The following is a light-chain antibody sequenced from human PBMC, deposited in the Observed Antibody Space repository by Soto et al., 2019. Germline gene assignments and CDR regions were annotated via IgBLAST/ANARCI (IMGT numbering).Light chain of an antibody. J-gene: IGKJ2*03. Sequence: DIPVTQSPSTLSVSVGDRVTITCRASQSLSTFLAWYQQKPGKAPKLLIYDASGLESGVPSRFSGSGSGTEFTLTISSLQPDDFATYYCQQYTAYPYSFGQGTKLEIK. CDR2: DAS. CDR3: QQYTAYPYS. CDR1: QSLSTF. V-gene: IGKV1-5*01.